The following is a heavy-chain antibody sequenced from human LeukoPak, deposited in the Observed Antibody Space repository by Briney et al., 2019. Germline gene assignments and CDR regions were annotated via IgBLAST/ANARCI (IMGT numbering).Heavy chain of an antibody. Sequence: ASVKVSCKASGYTFTSYGISWVRQAPGQGLEWMGWISAYNGNTNYAQKLQGRVTMTTDTSTSTAYMELRSLRSDDTAVYYRASDITIFGVVISPGGYWGQGTLVTVSS. D-gene: IGHD3-3*01. CDR1: GYTFTSYG. CDR2: ISAYNGNT. CDR3: ASDITIFGVVISPGGY. J-gene: IGHJ4*02. V-gene: IGHV1-18*01.